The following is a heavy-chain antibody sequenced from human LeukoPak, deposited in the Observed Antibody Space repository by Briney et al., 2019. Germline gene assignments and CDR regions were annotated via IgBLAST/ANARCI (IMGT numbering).Heavy chain of an antibody. V-gene: IGHV4-38-2*01. J-gene: IGHJ5*02. D-gene: IGHD3-10*01. CDR1: GYSISSGYY. CDR3: ARPVWFGESNWFDP. Sequence: PSDTLSLTCAVSGYSISSGYYWGWIRQPPGKGLEWIGSIYHSGSTYYNPSLKSRVTILVDTSTNPFSLKLSSVTAADTAVYYCARPVWFGESNWFDPWGQGTLVTVSS. CDR2: IYHSGST.